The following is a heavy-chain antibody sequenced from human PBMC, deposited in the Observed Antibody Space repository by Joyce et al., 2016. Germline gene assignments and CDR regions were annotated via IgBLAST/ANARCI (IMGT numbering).Heavy chain of an antibody. CDR3: VRQRPMVRGVAYGMDV. D-gene: IGHD3-10*01. CDR1: EFPFSAYG. Sequence: EVQLVESGGDLVQPGGSLRLSCVVSEFPFSAYGMHWVRQAPGKGRVWVSLINSAGSTTTYADSVKGRFSISRDDAKNTLYLQMNSLRAEDTAVYYCVRQRPMVRGVAYGMDVWGQGTTVTVSS. CDR2: INSAGSTT. V-gene: IGHV3-74*01. J-gene: IGHJ6*02.